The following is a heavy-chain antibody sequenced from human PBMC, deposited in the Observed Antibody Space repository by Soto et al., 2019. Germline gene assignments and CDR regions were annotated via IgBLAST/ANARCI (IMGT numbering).Heavy chain of an antibody. CDR1: GFTFTSYS. V-gene: IGHV3-48*01. D-gene: IGHD2-21*01. J-gene: IGHJ3*02. Sequence: EVQLVESGGGLVQPGGSLRLSCAASGFTFTSYSMNWVRQAPGKGLEWVSYIRGTTHYADSVNGRFTISRDNARSSLYLQMNSLRADDTAVYYCARDDSFAFDIWGQVTMVTVSS. CDR2: IRGTT. CDR3: ARDDSFAFDI.